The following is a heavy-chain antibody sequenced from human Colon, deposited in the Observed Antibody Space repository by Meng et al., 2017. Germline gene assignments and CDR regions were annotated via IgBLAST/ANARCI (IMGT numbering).Heavy chain of an antibody. J-gene: IGHJ6*02. V-gene: IGHV4-34*01. CDR3: ARGFPKYYYGSGSYYRAYGMDV. CDR1: GGSFSGYY. Sequence: GSLRLSCAVYGGSFSGYYWGWIRQPPGKGREWIGEINHSGRTNYNPSLKSRVTISVDTSKNQFSLKLSSVTAADTAVYYCARGFPKYYYGSGSYYRAYGMDVWGQGTTVTVSS. CDR2: INHSGRT. D-gene: IGHD3-10*01.